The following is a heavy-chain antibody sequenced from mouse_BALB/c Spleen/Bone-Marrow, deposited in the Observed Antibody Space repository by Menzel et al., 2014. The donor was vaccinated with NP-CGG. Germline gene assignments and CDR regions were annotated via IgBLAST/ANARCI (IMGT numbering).Heavy chain of an antibody. D-gene: IGHD2-4*01. Sequence: VQLQQSGPGLVQPSQSLSITRTVSGFSLTSYDVHWVRQSPGKGLEWLGVIWSGGSTDYNAAFISRLSISKDNSKSQVFFKMNSLQADDTAIYYCARNEDYDGYYYAMDYWGQGTSVTVSS. CDR1: GFSLTSYD. CDR2: IWSGGST. CDR3: ARNEDYDGYYYAMDY. J-gene: IGHJ4*01. V-gene: IGHV2-4-1*01.